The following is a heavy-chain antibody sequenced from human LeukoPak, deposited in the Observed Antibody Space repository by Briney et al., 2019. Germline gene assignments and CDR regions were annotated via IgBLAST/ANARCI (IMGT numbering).Heavy chain of an antibody. CDR1: VPTFTSYA. Sequence: SVKVSCKASVPTFTSYAINWVRQAPGQGLEWMGGFIPIYGSPTYAQKFQGRVSFTTDESTYTAYMELSNLRSDDTAVFFCAGFFYDTSGEAFDIWGQGTMVTVSS. D-gene: IGHD3-22*01. CDR2: FIPIYGSP. V-gene: IGHV1-69*05. J-gene: IGHJ3*02. CDR3: AGFFYDTSGEAFDI.